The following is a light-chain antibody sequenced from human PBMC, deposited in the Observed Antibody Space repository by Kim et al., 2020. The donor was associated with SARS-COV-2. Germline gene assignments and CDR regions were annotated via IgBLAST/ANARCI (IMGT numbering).Light chain of an antibody. J-gene: IGLJ3*02. V-gene: IGLV4-60*03. CDR2: LESSGSY. Sequence: SSVKLTCTLSSGHNNYIVAWHQQNPGKAPRYLIKLESSGSYNKGSGVPDRFSGSSSGADRYLIISDLQSEDEADYYCETWAINTWVFGGGTQLTVL. CDR1: SGHNNYI. CDR3: ETWAINTWV.